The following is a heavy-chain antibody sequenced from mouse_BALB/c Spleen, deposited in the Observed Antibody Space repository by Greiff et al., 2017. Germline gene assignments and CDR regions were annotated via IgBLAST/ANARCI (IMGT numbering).Heavy chain of an antibody. J-gene: IGHJ1*01. CDR3: AREREDITTVVAPYFDV. CDR1: GFTFSDYY. D-gene: IGHD1-1*01. V-gene: IGHV5-4*02. Sequence: EVKLVESGGGLVKPGGSLKLSCAASGFTFSDYYMYWVRQTPEKRLEWVATISDGGSYTYYPDSVKGRFTISRDNAKNNLYLQMSSLKSEDTAMYYCAREREDITTVVAPYFDVWGAGTTVTVSS. CDR2: ISDGGSYT.